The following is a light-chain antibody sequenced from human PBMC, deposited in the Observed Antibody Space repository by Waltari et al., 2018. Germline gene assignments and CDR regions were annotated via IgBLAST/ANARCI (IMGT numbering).Light chain of an antibody. Sequence: DIVMTQSPDSLAVSLGERATINCKSSQSVSFSSDNKNYLAWFQQKPGPPPKLLIYWSSSRASGVPDRFTGSGSGTDFTLTISSLQAEDVAVYYCFQNYTPPRTFGQGTKVEIK. V-gene: IGKV4-1*01. J-gene: IGKJ1*01. CDR2: WSS. CDR1: QSVSFSSDNKNY. CDR3: FQNYTPPRT.